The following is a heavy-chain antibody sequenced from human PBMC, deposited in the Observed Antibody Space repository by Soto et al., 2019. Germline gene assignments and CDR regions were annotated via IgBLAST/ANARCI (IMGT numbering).Heavy chain of an antibody. CDR3: AIGEWLSTFYFNF. D-gene: IGHD3-3*01. CDR1: GFTFTSFA. CDR2: ISGSGGAT. V-gene: IGHV3-23*01. Sequence: GGSLRLSCAASGFTFTSFAVSWVRQAPGKGLEWVSAISGSGGATYYADSVKGRFTVSRDNSKNTVYLQVDSLRVEDTAVYHCAIGEWLSTFYFNFWGKGTLVTVSS. J-gene: IGHJ4*02.